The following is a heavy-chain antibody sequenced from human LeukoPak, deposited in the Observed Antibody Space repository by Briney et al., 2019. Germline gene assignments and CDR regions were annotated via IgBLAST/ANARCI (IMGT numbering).Heavy chain of an antibody. V-gene: IGHV4-39*01. CDR3: ARHRRHYYDSSGYYYPLAYFDY. Sequence: SETLSLTCTVSGGSISSGYYYWGWIRQPPGKGLEWIGSIYYSGSTYYNPSLKSRVTISVDTSKNQFSLKLSSVTAADTAVYYCARHRRHYYDSSGYYYPLAYFDYWGQGTLVTVPS. CDR1: GGSISSGYYY. J-gene: IGHJ4*02. D-gene: IGHD3-22*01. CDR2: IYYSGST.